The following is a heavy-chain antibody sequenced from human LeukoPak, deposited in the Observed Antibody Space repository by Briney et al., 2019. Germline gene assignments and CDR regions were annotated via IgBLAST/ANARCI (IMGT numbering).Heavy chain of an antibody. V-gene: IGHV4-31*03. CDR1: GGSISSGGYY. J-gene: IGHJ6*02. CDR3: ASNGQMATTSYYYYYGMDV. D-gene: IGHD5-24*01. Sequence: PSETLSLTCTVSGGSISSGGYYWSWIRQHPGKGLEWIGYIYYSGSTYYNPFLKSRVTISVDTSKNQFSLKLSSVTAADTAVYYCASNGQMATTSYYYYYGMDVWGQGTTVTVSS. CDR2: IYYSGST.